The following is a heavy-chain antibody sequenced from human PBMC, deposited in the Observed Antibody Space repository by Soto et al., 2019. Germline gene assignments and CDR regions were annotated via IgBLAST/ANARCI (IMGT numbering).Heavy chain of an antibody. Sequence: EVQLVESGGGFVQPGGSLRLSCAASGFTFSSNWMFWVRQLPGKGLLWVSRINSDGSETTYVDSVKGRFTISRDNAKNTLYLQMNSLRVEDTAVYYCARDGEGSWGQGTLVTVSS. CDR3: ARDGEGS. CDR1: GFTFSSNW. CDR2: INSDGSET. J-gene: IGHJ5*02. V-gene: IGHV3-74*01. D-gene: IGHD2-21*01.